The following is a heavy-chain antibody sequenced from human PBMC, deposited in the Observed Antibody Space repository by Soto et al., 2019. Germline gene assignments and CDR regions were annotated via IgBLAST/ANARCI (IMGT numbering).Heavy chain of an antibody. CDR1: GFSLTTGGVG. D-gene: IGHD2-21*01. CDR2: IYWNDDR. J-gene: IGHJ6*02. Sequence: ESGPTLVNPTQTLTLTCTFSGFSLTTGGVGVGWIRQPPGRSLEWLAVIYWNDDRRRSPSLENRLTITKDTSKNQVVLIMTNMDPVDTATYYCIYRRASWDYHGLDVWGQGTPVTVSS. V-gene: IGHV2-5*01. CDR3: IYRRASWDYHGLDV.